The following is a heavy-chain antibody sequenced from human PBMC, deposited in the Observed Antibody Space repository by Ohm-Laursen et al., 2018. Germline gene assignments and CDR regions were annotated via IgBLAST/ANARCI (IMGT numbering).Heavy chain of an antibody. Sequence: SLRLSCTASGFTFSSYAMSWVRQAPGKGLEWVSSISGNAVRTYDADSVKGRFSISRDNSKNTLDLQMNSLRAEDTAVYYCAKAMYYYDSSGYFPCADYWGQGTLVTVSS. V-gene: IGHV3-23*01. J-gene: IGHJ4*02. D-gene: IGHD3-22*01. CDR1: GFTFSSYA. CDR2: ISGNAVRT. CDR3: AKAMYYYDSSGYFPCADY.